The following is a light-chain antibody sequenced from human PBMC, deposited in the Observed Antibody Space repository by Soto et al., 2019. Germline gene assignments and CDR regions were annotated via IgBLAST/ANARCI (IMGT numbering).Light chain of an antibody. CDR2: KAS. Sequence: IQMTQSPSTLSGSVGDRVTITCRASQTISSWLAWYQQKPGKAPKLLIYKASTLKSGVPSRFSGSGSGTEFTLTISSLQPDDFATYYCHHYNSYSEAFGQGTKV. V-gene: IGKV1-5*03. CDR3: HHYNSYSEA. CDR1: QTISSW. J-gene: IGKJ1*01.